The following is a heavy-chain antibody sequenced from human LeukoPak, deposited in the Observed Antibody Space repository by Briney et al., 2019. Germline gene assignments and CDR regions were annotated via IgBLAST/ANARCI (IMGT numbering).Heavy chain of an antibody. CDR2: IWDDGSKK. V-gene: IGHV3-33*01. D-gene: IGHD4-23*01. Sequence: PGGSLRLSCAASGFIFSDYGMHWVRQAPGKGLEWVAAIWDDGSKKYYADSMKGRFTISRDNSKNTLYLQMNNLRAEDTAVYYCARRDGDNDRGFDVWGQGTLVTVSS. CDR3: ARRDGDNDRGFDV. J-gene: IGHJ4*02. CDR1: GFIFSDYG.